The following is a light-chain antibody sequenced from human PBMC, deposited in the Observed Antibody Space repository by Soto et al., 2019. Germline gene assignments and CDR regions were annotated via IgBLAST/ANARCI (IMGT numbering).Light chain of an antibody. Sequence: EFVLTQSPGTLSLSPGERATLSCRASQSLNSNFFAWYQQRPGQAPRLIIYGASTRVTGVPDRFSGSGSGTDFTLTISRLEPEDFAVYYCQEYGSSPPRYTFGQGTKLEI. V-gene: IGKV3-20*01. CDR2: GAS. CDR1: QSLNSNF. CDR3: QEYGSSPPRYT. J-gene: IGKJ2*01.